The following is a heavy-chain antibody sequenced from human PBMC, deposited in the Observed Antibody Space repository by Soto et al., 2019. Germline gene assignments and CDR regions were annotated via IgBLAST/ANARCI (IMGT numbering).Heavy chain of an antibody. CDR2: ISYDGSDK. Sequence: QGQLVESGGGVVQPGTSLRLSCEASAFIFSRYGLHWVRQAPGKGLEWVAVISYDGSDKYYAESVKGRFIISRDKSENTLYLQMNSLTAEDTAVYYCAKDLGSGKPYYYYAMDVWGQGTTVTVSS. J-gene: IGHJ6*02. CDR3: AKDLGSGKPYYYYAMDV. D-gene: IGHD3-10*01. V-gene: IGHV3-30*18. CDR1: AFIFSRYG.